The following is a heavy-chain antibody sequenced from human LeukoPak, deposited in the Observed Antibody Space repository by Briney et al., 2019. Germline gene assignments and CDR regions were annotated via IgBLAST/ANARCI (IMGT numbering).Heavy chain of an antibody. D-gene: IGHD5/OR15-5a*01. J-gene: IGHJ3*02. CDR1: GGSISSSSYY. CDR3: ARHLPRGGDAFAI. CDR2: IYYSGST. Sequence: PSETLSLTCTVSGGSISSSSYYWGWIRQPPGKGLERIGSIYYSGSTYYNPSLKSRVTISVDTSKNQFSLKLSSVTAADTALYYCARHLPRGGDAFAIWGQGTMVTVSS. V-gene: IGHV4-39*01.